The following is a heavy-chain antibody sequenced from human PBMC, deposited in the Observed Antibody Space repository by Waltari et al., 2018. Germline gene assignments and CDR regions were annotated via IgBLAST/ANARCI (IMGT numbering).Heavy chain of an antibody. CDR1: GFRLRNAW. V-gene: IGHV3-15*05. J-gene: IGHJ6*02. D-gene: IGHD4-4*01. CDR2: VKSRSDGGAT. Sequence: EAQLVESGGGLVKPGGSLSLSCAASGFRLRNAWMSLGRQVPGKGLEGVGRVKSRSDGGATEYAAPVKGRFTISRDDSKDTLFLEINSLKTEDTAVYYCSTSLQQLAQFYYALDVWGQGTTVTVSS. CDR3: STSLQQLAQFYYALDV.